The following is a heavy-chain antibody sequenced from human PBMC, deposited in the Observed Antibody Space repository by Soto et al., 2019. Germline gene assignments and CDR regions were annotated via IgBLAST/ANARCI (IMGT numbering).Heavy chain of an antibody. D-gene: IGHD3-22*01. CDR2: IYSLGNT. J-gene: IGHJ4*02. V-gene: IGHV4-39*01. Sequence: QMQLQESGPGLVKPSETLSLTCTVSGGSISSSSYYWGWIRQPPGQGLEWLGTIYSLGNTYYNPSLKSRVTISVDKSKSQLFLKLSSVTAPYTAVYYCARQIYDSCGYYYAYWGQGTLVTVSS. CDR3: ARQIYDSCGYYYAY. CDR1: GGSISSSSYY.